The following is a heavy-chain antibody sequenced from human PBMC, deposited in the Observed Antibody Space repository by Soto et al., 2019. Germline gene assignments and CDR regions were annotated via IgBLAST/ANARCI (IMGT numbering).Heavy chain of an antibody. D-gene: IGHD1-26*01. Sequence: QVQLQESGPGLVKPSQTLSLTCTVSGGSISSGGYYWSWIRQHPGKGLERIGYIYYSGSTYYNPSLKSRVTISVDTSKNQFSLKLSSVTAADTAVYYCARGWIVGATIDYWGQGTLVTVSS. CDR3: ARGWIVGATIDY. V-gene: IGHV4-31*03. CDR2: IYYSGST. J-gene: IGHJ4*02. CDR1: GGSISSGGYY.